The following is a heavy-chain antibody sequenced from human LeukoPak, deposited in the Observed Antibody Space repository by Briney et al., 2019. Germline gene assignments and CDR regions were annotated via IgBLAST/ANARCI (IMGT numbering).Heavy chain of an antibody. Sequence: QAGGSLRLSCAASGFTFSSYWMHWVRQAPGKGLVWVSRINTDGSSTSYADSVKGRFTISRDNAKNTLYLQMNSLRAEDTAVYYCAKKGTESGTGVFQHWGQGTLVTVSS. D-gene: IGHD5-12*01. CDR2: INTDGSST. V-gene: IGHV3-74*01. CDR3: AKKGTESGTGVFQH. J-gene: IGHJ1*01. CDR1: GFTFSSYW.